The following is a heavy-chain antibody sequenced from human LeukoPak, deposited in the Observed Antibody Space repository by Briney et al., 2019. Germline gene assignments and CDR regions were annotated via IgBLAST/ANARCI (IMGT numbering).Heavy chain of an antibody. D-gene: IGHD1-1*01. CDR1: GASFSDYS. Sequence: PSETLSLTCAVYGASFSDYSWSWIRQPPGKGLEWIAEIDHSGSTKCKPSLKGRLTISLDTSKNQFSLDLTSVTAADTAVYYCATASQLASYNWFDPWGQGTLVTVSS. CDR3: ATASQLASYNWFDP. V-gene: IGHV4-34*01. CDR2: IDHSGST. J-gene: IGHJ5*02.